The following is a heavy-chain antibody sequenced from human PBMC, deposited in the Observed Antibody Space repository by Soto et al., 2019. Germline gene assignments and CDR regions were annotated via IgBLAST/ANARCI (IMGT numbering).Heavy chain of an antibody. CDR2: IYYSGST. CDR3: ARQTYDFWSGTLPNWFDP. CDR1: GGSISSSSYY. D-gene: IGHD3-3*01. V-gene: IGHV4-39*01. Sequence: PSETLSLTCTVSGGSISSSSYYWGWIRQPPGKGLEWIGSIYYSGSTYYNPSLKSRVTISVDTSKNQFSLKLSSVTAADTAVYYCARQTYDFWSGTLPNWFDPWGRGTLVTVSS. J-gene: IGHJ5*02.